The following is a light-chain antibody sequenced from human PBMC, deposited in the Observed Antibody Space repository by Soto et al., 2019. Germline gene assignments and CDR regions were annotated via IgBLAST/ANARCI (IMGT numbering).Light chain of an antibody. Sequence: QSALTQPASVSGSPGQSITISCTGTSSDIGAYDYVSWYQQYPGKAPKLMIYEGSKRPSGVSHRFSGSKSGNTASLTISGLQAEDEADYYCCSYAGSSTFVVFGGGTKLTVL. V-gene: IGLV2-23*03. J-gene: IGLJ2*01. CDR3: CSYAGSSTFVV. CDR2: EGS. CDR1: SSDIGAYDY.